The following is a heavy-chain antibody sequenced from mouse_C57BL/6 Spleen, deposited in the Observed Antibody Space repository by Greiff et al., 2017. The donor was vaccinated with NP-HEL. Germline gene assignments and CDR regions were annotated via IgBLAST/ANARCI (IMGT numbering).Heavy chain of an antibody. J-gene: IGHJ4*01. CDR1: GYTFTDYY. D-gene: IGHD2-2*01. CDR2: INPNNGGT. CDR3: ARSEDGYDDVDYAMDY. V-gene: IGHV1-18*01. Sequence: VQLQQSGPELVKPGASVKIPCKASGYTFTDYYMDWVKQSHGKSLEWIGDINPNNGGTIYTQKFTGKATLTVDKSSSTAYMELRSLTSEDTAVYYCARSEDGYDDVDYAMDYWGQGTSVTVSS.